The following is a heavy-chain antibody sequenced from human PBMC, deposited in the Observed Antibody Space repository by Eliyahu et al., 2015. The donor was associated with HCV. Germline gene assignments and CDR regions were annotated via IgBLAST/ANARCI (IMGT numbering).Heavy chain of an antibody. CDR1: GASVSSGGYY. J-gene: IGHJ4*02. Sequence: QVQLQESGPGLVKPSETLSLTCTVXGASVSSGGYYWSWIRQPPGKGLEWIGNIFFSGSTTYNPSLKRRVTISVDRSSNQFSLKVTSVTAADTAVYWCAKEGGDYGDYGVFDYWGQGTPVTVSS. CDR2: IFFSGST. D-gene: IGHD4-17*01. V-gene: IGHV4-61*08. CDR3: AKEGGDYGDYGVFDY.